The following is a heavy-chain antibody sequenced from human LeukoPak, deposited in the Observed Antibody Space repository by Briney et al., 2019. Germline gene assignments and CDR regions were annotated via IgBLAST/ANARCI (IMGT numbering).Heavy chain of an antibody. CDR3: ARTTSMTASGYDY. D-gene: IGHD2-21*02. CDR2: INPDTGDK. V-gene: IGHV1-8*03. J-gene: IGHJ4*02. CDR1: GYTFTNYH. Sequence: APVKVSCKASGYTFTNYHINWVRQASGQGLEWMTWINPDTGDKGYAWKFQDRVTITTDTSISTAYMELSSLSSEDTAVYFCARTTSMTASGYDYWGQGTLVTVSS.